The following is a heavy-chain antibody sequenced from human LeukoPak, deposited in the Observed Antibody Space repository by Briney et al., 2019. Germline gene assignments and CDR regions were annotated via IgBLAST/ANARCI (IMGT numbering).Heavy chain of an antibody. Sequence: GGSLRLSCAASGFTFSSYWMSWVRQAPGKGLEWVAIIKQDGSEKYYVGSVKGRFTISRDDAKNSLYLQMNNLRAEDTAVYYCAREGSVCSSTSCLGDFWGQGVLITVSS. D-gene: IGHD2-2*01. J-gene: IGHJ4*02. CDR1: GFTFSSYW. CDR3: AREGSVCSSTSCLGDF. CDR2: IKQDGSEK. V-gene: IGHV3-7*01.